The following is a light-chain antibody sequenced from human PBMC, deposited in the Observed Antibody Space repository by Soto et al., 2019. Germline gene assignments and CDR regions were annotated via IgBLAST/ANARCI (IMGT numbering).Light chain of an antibody. CDR1: QSVSSY. Sequence: EIVLKQSPATLSLSPGERATLSCRASQSVSSYLAWYQQKPGQAPRLLIYDASNRATGIPARFSGSGSGTDFNLTISSLEPEDFAVYYCQHRSNWPPWTFGQGTKVEIK. CDR2: DAS. CDR3: QHRSNWPPWT. J-gene: IGKJ1*01. V-gene: IGKV3-11*01.